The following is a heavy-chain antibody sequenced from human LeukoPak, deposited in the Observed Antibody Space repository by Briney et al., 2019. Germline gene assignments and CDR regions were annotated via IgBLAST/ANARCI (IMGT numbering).Heavy chain of an antibody. CDR2: IYYSGST. Sequence: SETLSLTCTVSGGSISSYYWSWIRQPPGKGLEWIGYIYYSGSTNYNPSLKSRVTISVDTSKNQFSLKLSSVTAADTAVYYCARMDSSTRTFDYWGQGTLVTVSS. J-gene: IGHJ4*02. CDR1: GGSISSYY. V-gene: IGHV4-59*01. D-gene: IGHD2-2*01. CDR3: ARMDSSTRTFDY.